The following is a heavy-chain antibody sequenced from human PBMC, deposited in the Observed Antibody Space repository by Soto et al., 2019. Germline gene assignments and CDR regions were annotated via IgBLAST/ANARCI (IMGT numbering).Heavy chain of an antibody. V-gene: IGHV1-69*01. Sequence: QVQLVQSGAEVKKPGSSVKVSCKASGGTFSSYAISWVRQAPGQGLEWMGGIIPIFGTANYAQKFPGRVTITADESTSTASMELSSLGSEDTAVYYCARGGITMVRGPPSYYYYGMDVWGRGTTVTVSS. D-gene: IGHD3-10*01. CDR1: GGTFSSYA. CDR2: IIPIFGTA. J-gene: IGHJ6*02. CDR3: ARGGITMVRGPPSYYYYGMDV.